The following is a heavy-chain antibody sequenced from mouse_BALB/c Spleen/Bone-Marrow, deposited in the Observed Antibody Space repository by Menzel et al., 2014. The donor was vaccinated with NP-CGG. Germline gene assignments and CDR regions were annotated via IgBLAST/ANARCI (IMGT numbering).Heavy chain of an antibody. CDR2: IWPGGST. CDR1: GFSLNSFG. J-gene: IGHJ4*01. CDR3: AREGTFYYALDY. V-gene: IGHV2-9*02. Sequence: VHLVESGPGLVAPSQSLSITCTVSGFSLNSFGVHWVRQPPGKGLEWLGVIWPGGSTNYNSALMSRLSISKDNSKSQVFLKMNSLQTDDTAMYCCAREGTFYYALDYWGQGTSVTVSS.